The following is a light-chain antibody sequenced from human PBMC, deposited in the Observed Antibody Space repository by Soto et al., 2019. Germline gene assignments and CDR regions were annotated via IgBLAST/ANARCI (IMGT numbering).Light chain of an antibody. CDR1: SSDVGGYNY. CDR2: EVS. CDR3: TSYTGSSVLSV. Sequence: QSALTQPASVSGSPGQSITVSCTGTSSDVGGYNYVSWYQQHPGKAPKLMIYEVSNRPSGVSDRFSGSKSGNAASLTISGLQAEDEADYYCTSYTGSSVLSVFGPGTKLTVL. J-gene: IGLJ1*01. V-gene: IGLV2-14*01.